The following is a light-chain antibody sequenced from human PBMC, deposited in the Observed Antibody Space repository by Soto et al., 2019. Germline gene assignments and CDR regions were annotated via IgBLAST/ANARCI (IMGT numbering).Light chain of an antibody. CDR3: AVWDQSLTGWV. V-gene: IGLV1-47*01. CDR1: SSNIGSHF. CDR2: RDG. Sequence: QSVLTQPPSASGTPGQSLTISCSGSSSNIGSHFVYWYQHLPGTAPKLLIFRDGQRPSGVPARFFGSKSGTSASLAITGLXSEDEADYYCAVWDQSLTGWVFGGGTQLTVL. J-gene: IGLJ7*01.